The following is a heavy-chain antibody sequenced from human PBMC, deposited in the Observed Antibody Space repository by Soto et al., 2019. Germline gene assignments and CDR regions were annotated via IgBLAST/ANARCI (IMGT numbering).Heavy chain of an antibody. Sequence: SETLSLTCTVSGGSVSSGRYYWSWIRQPPGKGLEWIGYIYYSGSTNYNPSLKSRVTISVDTSKNQFSLKLSSVTAADTAVYYCARTVAGWFDSWGQGTLVTVSS. V-gene: IGHV4-61*01. D-gene: IGHD6-19*01. CDR2: IYYSGST. CDR1: GGSVSSGRYY. J-gene: IGHJ5*01. CDR3: ARTVAGWFDS.